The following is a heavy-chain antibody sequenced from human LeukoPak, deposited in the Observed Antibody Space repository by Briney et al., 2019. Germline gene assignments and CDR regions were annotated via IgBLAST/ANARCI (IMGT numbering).Heavy chain of an antibody. CDR2: ISGSGGST. D-gene: IGHD1-26*01. V-gene: IGHV3-23*01. CDR3: ARDPLGAHPPYYYYGMDV. Sequence: QSGGSLRLSCAASGFTFSSYAMSWVRQAPGKGLEWVSAISGSGGSTYYADSVKGRFTISRDNSKNTLYLQMNSLGAEDTAVYYCARDPLGAHPPYYYYGMDVWGQGTTVTVSS. J-gene: IGHJ6*02. CDR1: GFTFSSYA.